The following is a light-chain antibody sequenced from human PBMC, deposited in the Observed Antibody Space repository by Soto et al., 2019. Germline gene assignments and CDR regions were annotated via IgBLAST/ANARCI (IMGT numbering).Light chain of an antibody. CDR1: QVISSY. J-gene: IGKJ4*01. Sequence: DIQLTQSPSLLSESVGDRVTITCRASQVISSYLAWYQQKPGRAPELLIHGAHSLHSGVPSRFSGSGSGTEFSLTISSLQPEDFATYYCQQLNSYPLSFGGGTKVKI. CDR3: QQLNSYPLS. V-gene: IGKV1-9*01. CDR2: GAH.